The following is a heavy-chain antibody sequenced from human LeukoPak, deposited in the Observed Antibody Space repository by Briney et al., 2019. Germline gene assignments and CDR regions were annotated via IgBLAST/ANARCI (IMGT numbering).Heavy chain of an antibody. J-gene: IGHJ5*02. CDR3: AALIDSYGVNWFDP. CDR1: GYTLTELS. D-gene: IGHD5-18*01. V-gene: IGHV1-24*01. CDR2: FDPEDGET. Sequence: ASVKVSCKVSGYTLTELSMHWVRQAPGKGLEWMGGFDPEDGETIYAQKFQGRVTTTEDTSTDTAYMELSSLRSEDTAVYYCAALIDSYGVNWFDPWGQGTLVTVSS.